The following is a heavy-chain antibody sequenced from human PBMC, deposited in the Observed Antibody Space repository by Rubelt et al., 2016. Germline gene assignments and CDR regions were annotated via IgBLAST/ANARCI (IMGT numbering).Heavy chain of an antibody. CDR1: GFTFSSYA. V-gene: IGHV3-7*01. D-gene: IGHD1-1*01. CDR3: ARDDIWNVPTPMGFRY. CDR2: IKQDGSEK. J-gene: IGHJ4*02. Sequence: EVQLLESGGGLVQPGGSLRLSCAASGFTFSSYAMSWVRQAPGKGLEWVANIKQDGSEKYHVDSVKGRFTISRDKAKNSLYLQMNSLRAEDAAVYYCARDDIWNVPTPMGFRYWGQGTLVTVSS.